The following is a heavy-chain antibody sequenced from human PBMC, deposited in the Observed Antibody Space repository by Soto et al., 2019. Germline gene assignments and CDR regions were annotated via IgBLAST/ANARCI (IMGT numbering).Heavy chain of an antibody. CDR1: GFTFSSFW. CDR3: ARGGVGSFAS. J-gene: IGHJ4*02. Sequence: EVQLVESWGGLVQPVGSMRLSSAASGFTFSSFWMHWVRQAPGKGLVRDSHIHRDGIDTSSVDYVKRRFTISTDNDKKTVYMQIYSVRAEDAAVYYCARGGVGSFASWGRGTQVTVSS. D-gene: IGHD2-2*03. CDR2: IHRDGIDT. V-gene: IGHV3-74*01.